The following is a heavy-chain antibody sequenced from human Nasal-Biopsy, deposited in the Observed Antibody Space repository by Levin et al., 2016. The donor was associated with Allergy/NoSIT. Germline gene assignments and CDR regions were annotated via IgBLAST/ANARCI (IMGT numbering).Heavy chain of an antibody. CDR1: GFTFSDYT. D-gene: IGHD2-2*01. J-gene: IGHJ6*02. CDR2: ITGSSTYM. Sequence: GESLKISCAASGFTFSDYTMNWVRQAPGKGLEWVSSITGSSTYMYYADPVKGRFTISRDNAKNSLDLQMNSLRAEDTAVYYCARGIRYCSGTICYGGDYYHGMDVWGQGTTVTVSS. CDR3: ARGIRYCSGTICYGGDYYHGMDV. V-gene: IGHV3-21*06.